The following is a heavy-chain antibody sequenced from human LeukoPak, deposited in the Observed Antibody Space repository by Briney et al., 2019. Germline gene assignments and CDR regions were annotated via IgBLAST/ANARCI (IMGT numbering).Heavy chain of an antibody. V-gene: IGHV3-48*03. CDR2: ISSSGDTI. CDR3: TRDEVGASTEFDY. D-gene: IGHD1-26*01. CDR1: GFTFSTYE. J-gene: IGHJ4*02. Sequence: GGSLRLSCAASGFTFSTYEMNWVRQAPGKGLEWIPYISSSGDTIYYADSVEGRFTISRDNAKNSLYLQTNSLRAEDTAVYYCTRDEVGASTEFDYWGQGTLVTVSS.